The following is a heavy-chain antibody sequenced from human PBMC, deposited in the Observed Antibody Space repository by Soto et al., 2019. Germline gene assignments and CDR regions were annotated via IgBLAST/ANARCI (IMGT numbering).Heavy chain of an antibody. CDR2: INPNSGGT. J-gene: IGHJ5*02. V-gene: IGHV1-2*04. CDR3: ARDIRHSGPLAFDP. Sequence: VSVKVSCKSSGYTFTGYYMHWVRQTPGQGLGWTGWINPNSGGTNYAQKFQGWVTMTRDTSISTAYMELSSLRAEDTAVYYCARDIRHSGPLAFDPWGQGTLVTVSS. CDR1: GYTFTGYY. D-gene: IGHD5-12*01.